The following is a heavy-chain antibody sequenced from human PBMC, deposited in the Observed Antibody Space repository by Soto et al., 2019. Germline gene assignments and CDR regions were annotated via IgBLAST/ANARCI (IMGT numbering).Heavy chain of an antibody. D-gene: IGHD1-26*01. CDR2: IGTAGDT. J-gene: IGHJ4*02. Sequence: EVRLVESGGGLVQPGGSLRLSCAASGFTFSSYDMHWVRQATGKGLEWVSAIGTAGDTYYPGSVKGRFTISRENAKNSLYLQMNSLRAGDTAVYYCARGTLQAIVGDIPTYYFDYWGQGTLVTVSS. V-gene: IGHV3-13*01. CDR3: ARGTLQAIVGDIPTYYFDY. CDR1: GFTFSSYD.